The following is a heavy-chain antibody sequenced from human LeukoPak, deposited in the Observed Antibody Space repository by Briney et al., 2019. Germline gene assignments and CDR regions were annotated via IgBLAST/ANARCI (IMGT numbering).Heavy chain of an antibody. V-gene: IGHV3-48*04. D-gene: IGHD3-22*01. J-gene: IGHJ5*02. CDR2: ISSSSSTI. CDR1: GFTFSSYS. Sequence: GGSLRLSCAASGFTFSSYSMNWVRQAPGKGLEWVSYISSSSSTIYYADSVKGRFTISRDNAKNTLYLQMNSLRAEDTAVYYCARDLGEYYDTSDNWFDPWGQGTLVTVSS. CDR3: ARDLGEYYDTSDNWFDP.